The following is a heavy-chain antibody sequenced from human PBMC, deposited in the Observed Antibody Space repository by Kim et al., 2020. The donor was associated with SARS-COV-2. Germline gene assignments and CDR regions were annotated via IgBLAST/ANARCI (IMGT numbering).Heavy chain of an antibody. CDR2: ISSNGGST. CDR1: GFTFSSYA. Sequence: GGSLRLSCSASGFTFSSYAMHWVRQAPGKGLEYVSAISSNGGSTYYADSVKGRFTISRDNSKNTLYLQMSSLRAEDTAVYYCVSPPRAAMVTGSDWFDPWGQGTLVTVSS. J-gene: IGHJ5*02. CDR3: VSPPRAAMVTGSDWFDP. V-gene: IGHV3-64D*06. D-gene: IGHD5-18*01.